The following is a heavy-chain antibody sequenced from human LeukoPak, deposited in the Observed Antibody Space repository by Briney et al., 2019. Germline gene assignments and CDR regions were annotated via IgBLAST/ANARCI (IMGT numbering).Heavy chain of an antibody. CDR3: ARGREGTYIAVAGTFPDY. Sequence: AGGSLRLSCAASGFTFSSYGMHWVRQAPGKGLEWVAVIGYDGSNKYYADSVKGRFTISRDNSKNTLYLQMNSLRAEDTAVYYCARGREGTYIAVAGTFPDYWGQGTLVTVSS. D-gene: IGHD6-19*01. J-gene: IGHJ4*02. V-gene: IGHV3-33*01. CDR1: GFTFSSYG. CDR2: IGYDGSNK.